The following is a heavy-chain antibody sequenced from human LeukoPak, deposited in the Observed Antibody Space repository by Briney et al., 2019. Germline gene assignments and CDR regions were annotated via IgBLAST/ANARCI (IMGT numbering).Heavy chain of an antibody. Sequence: PSETLSLTCTVSGGSINNYYWSWIRQPPGKGLEWIGYVHHSGTTNYNPSLKSRVTISLDTSKNQFSLKLSSVTAADTAVYYCARHTLDIAAAGTIDYWGQGTLVTVSS. J-gene: IGHJ4*02. CDR2: VHHSGTT. CDR1: GGSINNYY. V-gene: IGHV4-59*08. D-gene: IGHD6-13*01. CDR3: ARHTLDIAAAGTIDY.